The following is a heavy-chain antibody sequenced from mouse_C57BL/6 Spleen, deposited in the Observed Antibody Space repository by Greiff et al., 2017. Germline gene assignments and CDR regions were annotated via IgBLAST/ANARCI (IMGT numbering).Heavy chain of an antibody. CDR1: GFTFSSYA. Sequence: DVMLVESGGCLVKPGGSLKLSCAASGFTFSSYAMSWVRQTPEKRLEWVATISDGGSYTYYPDNVKGRFTISRDNAKNNLYLQMSHLKSEDTAMYYCARDRPPDYWGQGTTLTASS. J-gene: IGHJ2*01. V-gene: IGHV5-4*01. CDR3: ARDRPPDY. CDR2: ISDGGSYT.